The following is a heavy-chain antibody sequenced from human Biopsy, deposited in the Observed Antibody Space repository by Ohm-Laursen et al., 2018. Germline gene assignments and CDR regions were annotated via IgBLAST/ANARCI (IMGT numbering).Heavy chain of an antibody. CDR1: GFSLNTGGVG. Sequence: TQTLTLTCTFSGFSLNTGGVGVGWIRQPPGKALQWLALVYWDDDKRYSPTLKNRLTITKDTSQNQVVLTMTNMEPVDTGTYYCARSAGSDGFNVDFDYWGQGTLVTVSS. CDR3: ARSAGSDGFNVDFDY. CDR2: VYWDDDK. V-gene: IGHV2-5*02. J-gene: IGHJ4*02. D-gene: IGHD5-24*01.